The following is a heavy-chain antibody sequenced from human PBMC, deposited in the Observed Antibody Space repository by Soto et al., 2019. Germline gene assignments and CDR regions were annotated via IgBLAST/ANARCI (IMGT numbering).Heavy chain of an antibody. CDR3: ARGDRTYYDFWSGYSFDY. V-gene: IGHV1-2*04. D-gene: IGHD3-3*01. CDR2: INPNSGGT. Sequence: ASVKVSCKASGYTFTGYYMHWVRQAPGQGLEWMGWINPNSGGTNYAQKFQGWVTMTRDTSISTAYMELSRLRSDDTAVYYCARGDRTYYDFWSGYSFDYWGQGTLVTVSS. J-gene: IGHJ4*02. CDR1: GYTFTGYY.